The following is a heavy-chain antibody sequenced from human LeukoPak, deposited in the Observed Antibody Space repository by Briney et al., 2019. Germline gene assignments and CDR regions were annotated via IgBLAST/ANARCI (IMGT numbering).Heavy chain of an antibody. J-gene: IGHJ6*03. CDR3: ARGLSGYCSSTSCYFRANYYYYYMDV. Sequence: SETLSLTCAVYGGSFSGYYWSWIRQPPGKGLEWIGEINHSGSTNYNPSLKSRVTISVDTSKNQFSLKLSSVTAADTAVYYCARGLSGYCSSTSCYFRANYYYYYMDVWGKGTTVTVSS. CDR1: GGSFSGYY. D-gene: IGHD2-2*01. V-gene: IGHV4-34*01. CDR2: INHSGST.